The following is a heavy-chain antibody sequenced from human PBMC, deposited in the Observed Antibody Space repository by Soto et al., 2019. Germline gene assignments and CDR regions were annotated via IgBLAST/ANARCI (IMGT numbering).Heavy chain of an antibody. CDR2: IVVGSGNT. D-gene: IGHD2-15*01. CDR3: AARQLGYCSGGSCPTDY. Sequence: ASVKVSCKASGFTFTSSAMQWVRQARGQRLEWIGWIVVGSGNTNYAQKFQERVTITRDMSTSTAYMELSSLRSEDTAVYYCAARQLGYCSGGSCPTDYWGQGTLVTVSS. CDR1: GFTFTSSA. V-gene: IGHV1-58*02. J-gene: IGHJ4*02.